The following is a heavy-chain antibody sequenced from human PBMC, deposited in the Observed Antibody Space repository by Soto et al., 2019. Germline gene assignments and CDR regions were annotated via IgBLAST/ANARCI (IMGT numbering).Heavy chain of an antibody. CDR1: GYTFTSYG. V-gene: IGHV1-18*01. CDR2: ISAYNGNT. J-gene: IGHJ5*02. CDR3: ARDERYYDCWRGYNIHNWFDL. D-gene: IGHD3-3*01. Sequence: ASVKVSCKASGYTFTSYGISWVRQAPGQGLEWMGWISAYNGNTNYAQTLQGRVTMTTDTSTTTAYMELRSLRSDDTAVYYCARDERYYDCWRGYNIHNWFDLWGQGTLVTVSS.